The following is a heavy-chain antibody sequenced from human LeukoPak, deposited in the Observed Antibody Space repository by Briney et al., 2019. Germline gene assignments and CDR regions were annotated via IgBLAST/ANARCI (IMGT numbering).Heavy chain of an antibody. D-gene: IGHD5-12*01. CDR2: IWYDGSNK. CDR3: AKGRGDIVGTIDY. Sequence: PGRSLRLSCAASGFTFNSYGMHWVRQAPGKGLQWVAIIWYDGSNKYYADSVKGRFTISRDNSKNTLYLQMNSLRAEDTAVYFCAKGRGDIVGTIDYWGQGTLVTVSS. V-gene: IGHV3-33*06. J-gene: IGHJ4*02. CDR1: GFTFNSYG.